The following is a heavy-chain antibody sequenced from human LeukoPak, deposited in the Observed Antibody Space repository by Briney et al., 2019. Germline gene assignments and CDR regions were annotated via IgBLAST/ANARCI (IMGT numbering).Heavy chain of an antibody. J-gene: IGHJ4*02. D-gene: IGHD1-26*01. CDR3: ARRSQGANFDY. V-gene: IGHV4-34*01. CDR1: GGSFSGYY. Sequence: PSETLSLTCAVYGGSFSGYYWSWIRQPPGKGLEWIGEINHSGSTNYNPSLKSRVTISVDTSKNQFSLKLSSVTAADTAVYYCARRSQGANFDYWGQGTLVTVSS. CDR2: INHSGST.